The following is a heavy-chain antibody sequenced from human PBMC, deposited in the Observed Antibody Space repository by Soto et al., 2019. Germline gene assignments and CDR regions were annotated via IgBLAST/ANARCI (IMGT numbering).Heavy chain of an antibody. D-gene: IGHD6-19*01. CDR3: AHGSGWLSDY. CDR2: IYWDDDK. V-gene: IGHV2-5*02. CDR1: GFSLSSPAVG. Sequence: QITLNESGPTLVKPTQTLTLTCTFSGFSLSSPAVGVNLIRQPPGKALEWLALIYWDDDKQYSPSLRSRLTITKDTSKNQVVLTMTNVDPVDTATYYCAHGSGWLSDYWGQGTLVTVPS. J-gene: IGHJ4*02.